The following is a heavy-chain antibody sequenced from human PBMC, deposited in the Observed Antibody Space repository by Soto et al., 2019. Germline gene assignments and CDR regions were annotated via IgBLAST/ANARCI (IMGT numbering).Heavy chain of an antibody. D-gene: IGHD3-10*01. CDR2: IYSSGST. CDR1: DGSISSYF. V-gene: IGHV4-59*01. J-gene: IGHJ4*02. Sequence: PSETLSLTCTVSDGSISSYFWSWIRQPPGKGLEWIGYIYSSGSTNYNPSLKSRVTISVDTSKNQFSLKLTSVTAADTAVYYCARAGNAMVQLDYWGPGTLVTVSS. CDR3: ARAGNAMVQLDY.